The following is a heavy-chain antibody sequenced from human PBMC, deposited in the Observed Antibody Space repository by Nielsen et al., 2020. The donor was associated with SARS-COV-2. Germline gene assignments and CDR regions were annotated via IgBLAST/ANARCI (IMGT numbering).Heavy chain of an antibody. J-gene: IGHJ5*02. D-gene: IGHD1-7*01. V-gene: IGHV4-30-4*01. Sequence: RQAPGKGLEWIGYVYDSGSTNYNPSLKSRVTISVDTSKNQFSLKLSSVTAADTAVYYCARTFRTGTTGPWGQGTLVTVSS. CDR3: ARTFRTGTTGP. CDR2: VYDSGST.